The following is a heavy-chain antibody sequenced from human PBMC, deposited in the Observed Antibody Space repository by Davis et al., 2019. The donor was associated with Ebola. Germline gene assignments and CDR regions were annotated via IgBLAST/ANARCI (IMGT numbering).Heavy chain of an antibody. J-gene: IGHJ4*02. CDR3: ARVHYDFWSGYFGY. CDR2: ISWNSGSI. V-gene: IGHV3-9*01. D-gene: IGHD3-3*01. CDR1: GFTFDDYA. Sequence: SLKISCAASGFTFDDYAMHWVRQAPGKGLEWVSGISWNSGSIGYADSVKGRFTVSRDSAKNSVFLEMNSLRAEDTAVYYCARVHYDFWSGYFGYWGQGTLVTVSS.